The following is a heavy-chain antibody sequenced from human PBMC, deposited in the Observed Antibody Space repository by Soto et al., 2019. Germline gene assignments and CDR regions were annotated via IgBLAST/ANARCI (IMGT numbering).Heavy chain of an antibody. D-gene: IGHD1-20*01. V-gene: IGHV3-23*01. CDR1: GFAFSYYS. CDR3: AKSLGNNWDDCNFHY. Sequence: EVQLLESGGDLLQPGGSLRLSCAASGFAFSYYSMSWVRQAPGKGLEWGSGISGSGYSRYYAVSVRGRVTISRDNSRNTLYLQMDNLRAEDTAVYYCAKSLGNNWDDCNFHYWGQGTLVTVAS. J-gene: IGHJ4*02. CDR2: ISGSGYSR.